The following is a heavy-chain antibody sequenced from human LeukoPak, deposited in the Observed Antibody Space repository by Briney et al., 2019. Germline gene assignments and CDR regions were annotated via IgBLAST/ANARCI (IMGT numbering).Heavy chain of an antibody. Sequence: SETLSLTRTVSVGSIRISSYYGGSIRQPPGKGLGFNGSIYQSGSPYYNPSRKSQVTISVDTSNNQFSLKLTAVTADDPPVYYCEKASHPFDDWGQGTLVTVSS. J-gene: IGHJ5*02. CDR3: EKASHPFDD. CDR1: VGSIRISSYY. CDR2: IYQSGSP. V-gene: IGHV4-39*07.